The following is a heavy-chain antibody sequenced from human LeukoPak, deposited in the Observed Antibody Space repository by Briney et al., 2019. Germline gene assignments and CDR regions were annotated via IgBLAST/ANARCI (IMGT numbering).Heavy chain of an antibody. V-gene: IGHV4-30-2*01. D-gene: IGHD4-17*01. CDR1: GGSISSGGYS. Sequence: SETLSLTCAVSGGSISSGGYSWSWIRQPPGKGLKWIGYIYHSGSTYYNPSLKSRVTISVDRSKNQFSLKLSSVTAADTAVYYCARGTDYGDYYFDYWGQGTLVTVSS. J-gene: IGHJ4*02. CDR3: ARGTDYGDYYFDY. CDR2: IYHSGST.